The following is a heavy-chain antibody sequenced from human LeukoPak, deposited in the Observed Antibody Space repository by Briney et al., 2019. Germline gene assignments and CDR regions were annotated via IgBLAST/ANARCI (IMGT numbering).Heavy chain of an antibody. J-gene: IGHJ4*02. D-gene: IGHD1-26*01. V-gene: IGHV3-7*03. Sequence: GGSLRLSCAASGFTFSTYWMSWVRQAPGKGLEWVANIKQDGSEKYYVDSVKGRFTISRGNSKNTLYLQMNSLRAEDTAVYYCAKFGGRVGANDYWGQGTLVTVSS. CDR1: GFTFSTYW. CDR2: IKQDGSEK. CDR3: AKFGGRVGANDY.